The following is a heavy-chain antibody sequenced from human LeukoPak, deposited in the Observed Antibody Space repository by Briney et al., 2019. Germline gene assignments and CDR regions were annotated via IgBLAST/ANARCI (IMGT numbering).Heavy chain of an antibody. CDR1: GFTFSSYS. Sequence: GGSLRLSCAASGFTFSSYSMNWVRQAPGKGLEWVSSISSGSYSIYYADSVKGRFTISRDNAKNSLYLQMNSLRAEDSAIYYCARDDSGDYGDWFDPWGQGTLVTVSS. CDR2: ISSGSYSI. V-gene: IGHV3-21*01. CDR3: ARDDSGDYGDWFDP. J-gene: IGHJ5*02. D-gene: IGHD4-17*01.